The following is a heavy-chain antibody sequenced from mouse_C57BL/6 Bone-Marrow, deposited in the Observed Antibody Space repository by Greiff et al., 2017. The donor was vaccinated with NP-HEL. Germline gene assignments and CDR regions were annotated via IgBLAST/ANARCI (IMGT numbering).Heavy chain of an antibody. J-gene: IGHJ3*01. CDR3: ARRGTGGSPLGY. D-gene: IGHD1-1*02. V-gene: IGHV1-4*01. Sequence: VQLQQSGAELVRPGASVKMSCKASGYTFTSYTMHWVKQRPGQGLEWIGYINPSSSYTKYNQKFKDKATLTVDKSSSTAYMQLSSLTSEDSAVYYCARRGTGGSPLGYRGPEALVTVSA. CDR1: GYTFTSYT. CDR2: INPSSSYT.